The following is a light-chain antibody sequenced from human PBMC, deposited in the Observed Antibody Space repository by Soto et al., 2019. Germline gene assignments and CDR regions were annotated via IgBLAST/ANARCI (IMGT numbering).Light chain of an antibody. CDR1: SSDVGGYNY. CDR3: SSYTSSSTVI. Sequence: QSALTQPASISGSPGQSITISCTGTSSDVGGYNYVSWYQQYPGKAPKLMIYDVDNRPSGVSNRFSGSKSAKTASLTISGLHAEDEADYYCSSYTSSSTVIFGGGTKVTVL. J-gene: IGLJ2*01. CDR2: DVD. V-gene: IGLV2-14*03.